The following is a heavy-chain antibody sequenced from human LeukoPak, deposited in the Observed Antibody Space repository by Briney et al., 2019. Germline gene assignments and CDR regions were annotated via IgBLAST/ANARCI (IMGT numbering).Heavy chain of an antibody. CDR2: ISSSGSTI. D-gene: IGHD5-24*01. Sequence: PGGSLRLSCAASGFTFSDYYMSWIRQAPGKGLEWVSYISSSGSTIYYADSVKGRFTISRDNAKNSLYLQMNSLRAEDTAVYYCARSVFEMFYYYYYMDVWGKGTTVTISS. J-gene: IGHJ6*03. V-gene: IGHV3-11*01. CDR3: ARSVFEMFYYYYYMDV. CDR1: GFTFSDYY.